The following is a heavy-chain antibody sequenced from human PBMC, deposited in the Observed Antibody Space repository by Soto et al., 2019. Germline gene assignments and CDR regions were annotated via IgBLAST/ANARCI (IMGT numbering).Heavy chain of an antibody. CDR2: IYYSGST. D-gene: IGHD6-6*01. CDR1: GGPISSYY. V-gene: IGHV4-59*01. Sequence: SETLSLTCTVSGGPISSYYWSWIRQPPGKGLEWIGYIYYSGSTNYNPSLKSRVTISVDTSKNQFSLKLSSVTAADTAVYYCARLGSRSSYYFDYWGQGTLVTVSS. J-gene: IGHJ4*02. CDR3: ARLGSRSSYYFDY.